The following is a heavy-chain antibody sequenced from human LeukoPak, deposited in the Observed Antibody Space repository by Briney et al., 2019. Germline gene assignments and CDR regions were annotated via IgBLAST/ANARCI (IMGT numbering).Heavy chain of an antibody. J-gene: IGHJ5*02. CDR3: ARDFWSGSNWFDP. D-gene: IGHD3-3*01. CDR2: TYYSGST. CDR1: GGDLTSSSYY. V-gene: IGHV4-39*07. Sequence: SETLSLTSTVSGGDLTSSSYYWGWVRQPPGRGLEWIGSTYYSGSTYYNPSLKSRVTISVDTSKNQFSLKLSSVTAADTAVYYCARDFWSGSNWFDPWGQGTLVTVSS.